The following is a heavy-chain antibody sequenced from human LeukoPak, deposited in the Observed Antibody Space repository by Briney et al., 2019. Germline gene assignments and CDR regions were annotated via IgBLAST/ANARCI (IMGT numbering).Heavy chain of an antibody. Sequence: SVKVSCKASGGTFNYYTINWVRQAPGQGLEWMGRIVPMFGIPDYAQKFQGRVTLTADKSTSTAYMELSSLRSEDTAMYYCAIMGGSSTRAVDYWAQGTLVTVSS. CDR2: IVPMFGIP. CDR3: AIMGGSSTRAVDY. D-gene: IGHD2-8*01. J-gene: IGHJ4*02. CDR1: GGTFNYYT. V-gene: IGHV1-69*02.